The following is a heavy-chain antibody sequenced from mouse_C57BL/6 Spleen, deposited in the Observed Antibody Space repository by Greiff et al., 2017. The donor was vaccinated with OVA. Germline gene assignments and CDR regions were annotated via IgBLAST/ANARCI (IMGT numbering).Heavy chain of an antibody. CDR1: GYSITSGYD. CDR3: ARDSHGSSYWYFDV. V-gene: IGHV3-1*01. CDR2: ISYSGST. D-gene: IGHD1-1*01. J-gene: IGHJ1*03. Sequence: EVQGVESGPGMVKPSQSLSLTCTVTGYSITSGYDWHWIRHFPGNKLEWMGYISYSGSTNYNPSLKSRISITHDTSKNHFFLKLNSVTTEDTATYYCARDSHGSSYWYFDVWGTGTTVTVSS.